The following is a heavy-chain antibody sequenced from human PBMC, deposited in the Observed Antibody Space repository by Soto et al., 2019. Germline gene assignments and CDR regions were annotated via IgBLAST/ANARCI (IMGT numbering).Heavy chain of an antibody. Sequence: GGSLRLSCAVSGFYFRNYGINWVRQAPGKGLEWVSSVSKSDYTYYSESVKGRFTISRDNVKNSVSLQMNNLRAEDTGVYYCSREDSIIIPAVADFWGQGTLVTVSS. J-gene: IGHJ4*02. CDR2: VSKSDYT. V-gene: IGHV3-21*01. CDR1: GFYFRNYG. CDR3: SREDSIIIPAVADF. D-gene: IGHD6-19*01.